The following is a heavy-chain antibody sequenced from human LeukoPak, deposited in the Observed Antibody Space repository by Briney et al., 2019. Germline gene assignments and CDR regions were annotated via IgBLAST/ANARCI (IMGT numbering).Heavy chain of an antibody. CDR3: ASSASSRSYYYYYGMDV. J-gene: IGHJ6*02. D-gene: IGHD2-2*01. Sequence: PGESLKISCKGSGYSFTSYWIGWERQMPGKGLEWMGIIYPGDSDTRYSPSFQGQVTISADKSISTAYLQWSSLKASDTAMYYCASSASSRSYYYYYGMDVWGQGTTVTVSS. CDR1: GYSFTSYW. V-gene: IGHV5-51*01. CDR2: IYPGDSDT.